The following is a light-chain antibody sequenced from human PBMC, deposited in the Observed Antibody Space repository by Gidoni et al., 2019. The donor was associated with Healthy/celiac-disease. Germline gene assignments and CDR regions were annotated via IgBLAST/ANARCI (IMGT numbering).Light chain of an antibody. J-gene: IGKJ1*01. Sequence: DIQMTQSPSTLSASVGDRVTITCRASQSISSWLAWYQQKPGKAPKLRIYDASSLESGVPSRFSGSGSGTEFTLTISSLQPDDFATYYCQQYNSYSWTFXXXTKVEIK. CDR3: QQYNSYSWT. CDR2: DAS. CDR1: QSISSW. V-gene: IGKV1-5*01.